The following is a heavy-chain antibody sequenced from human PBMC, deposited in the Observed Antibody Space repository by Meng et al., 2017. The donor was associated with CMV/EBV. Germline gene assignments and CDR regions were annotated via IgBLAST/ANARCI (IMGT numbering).Heavy chain of an antibody. J-gene: IGHJ4*02. V-gene: IGHV1-69*05. CDR3: ATKGIVGATTGYFDY. CDR2: IIPIFGTA. D-gene: IGHD1-26*01. CDR1: GGTFSSYA. Sequence: SVKVSCKASGGTFSSYAISWVRQAPGQGLEWMGGIIPIFGTANYAQKFQGGVTITTDESTSTAYMELSSLRSEDTAVYYCATKGIVGATTGYFDYWGQGTLVTVSS.